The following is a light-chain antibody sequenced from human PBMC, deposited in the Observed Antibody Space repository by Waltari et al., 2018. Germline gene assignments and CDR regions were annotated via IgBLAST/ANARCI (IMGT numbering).Light chain of an antibody. CDR3: QAWDSSTAHVV. V-gene: IGLV3-1*01. Sequence: SYELTQPPSVSVSPGQTASITCSGDKLGDKYASWYQPKPGQSPVVFIYQNNKRTSGIPERFSGSNSGNTATLTISGTQAMDEADYYCQAWDSSTAHVVFGGGTKLTVL. CDR1: KLGDKY. CDR2: QNN. J-gene: IGLJ2*01.